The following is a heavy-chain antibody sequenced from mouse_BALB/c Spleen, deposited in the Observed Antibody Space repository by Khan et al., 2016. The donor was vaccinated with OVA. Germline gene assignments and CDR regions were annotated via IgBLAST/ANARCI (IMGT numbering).Heavy chain of an antibody. Sequence: EVKLLESGPGLVKPSQSLSLTCTVTGYSITSEFAWNWIRQFPGNKLEWMGYISYSGNTRYNPSLKSLITITRDTSRNQFFLQLNSVTTEDTATCYCARKDYYDYDPFPYWGQGTLVTVSA. CDR2: ISYSGNT. V-gene: IGHV3-2*02. CDR1: GYSITSEFA. D-gene: IGHD2-4*01. CDR3: ARKDYYDYDPFPY. J-gene: IGHJ3*01.